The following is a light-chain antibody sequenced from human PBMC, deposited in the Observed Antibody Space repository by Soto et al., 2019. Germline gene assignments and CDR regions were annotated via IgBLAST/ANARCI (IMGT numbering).Light chain of an antibody. J-gene: IGLJ1*01. CDR2: EVS. Sequence: QSALTQPASVSGSPGQSITISCTGTSSDVGGYTYVSWYQQHPSKAPKLMIFEVSNRPSGVSHRFSGSRSGNTASLTISGLQAEDEADYYCSSYTTSSALVFGTGTKLTVL. CDR3: SSYTTSSALV. CDR1: SSDVGGYTY. V-gene: IGLV2-14*01.